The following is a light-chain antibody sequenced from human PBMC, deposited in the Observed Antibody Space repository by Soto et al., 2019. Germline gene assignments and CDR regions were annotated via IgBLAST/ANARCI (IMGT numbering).Light chain of an antibody. CDR1: QDISNH. CDR3: QQCGNLPPT. J-gene: IGKJ4*01. CDR2: GAY. Sequence: DIQMTQSPSSLSASVGDRVTITCQASQDISNHLNWYQQTSGKAPKILIYGAYNLETGVPSRFTGGQSGTHFTFTITSLQPEDVATYFCQQCGNLPPTFGGGTKVEI. V-gene: IGKV1-33*01.